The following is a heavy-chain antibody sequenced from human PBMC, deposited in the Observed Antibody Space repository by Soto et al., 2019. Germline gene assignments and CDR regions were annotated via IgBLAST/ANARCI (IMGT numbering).Heavy chain of an antibody. V-gene: IGHV4-31*03. Sequence: PSETLSLTCTVSGGSISSGGYYWSWIRQHPGKGLEWIGYIYYSGSTYYNPSLESRVTISVDTSKNQFSLKLSSVTAADTAVYYCARDRFGENYGFDYWGQGTLVTVSS. D-gene: IGHD3-10*01. CDR3: ARDRFGENYGFDY. CDR2: IYYSGST. J-gene: IGHJ4*02. CDR1: GGSISSGGYY.